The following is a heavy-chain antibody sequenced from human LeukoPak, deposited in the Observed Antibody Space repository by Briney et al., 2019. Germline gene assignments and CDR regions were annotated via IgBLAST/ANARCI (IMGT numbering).Heavy chain of an antibody. CDR2: INHSGST. D-gene: IGHD5-18*01. V-gene: IGHV4-34*01. J-gene: IGHJ4*02. CDR3: ARGRVGVDTAMVKAHYYFDY. Sequence: SETLSLTCAVYGGSFSGYYWSWIRQPPGKGLEWIGEINHSGSTNYNPSLKSRVTISVDTSKNQFSLKLSSVTAADTAVYYCARGRVGVDTAMVKAHYYFDYWGQGTLVTVSS. CDR1: GGSFSGYY.